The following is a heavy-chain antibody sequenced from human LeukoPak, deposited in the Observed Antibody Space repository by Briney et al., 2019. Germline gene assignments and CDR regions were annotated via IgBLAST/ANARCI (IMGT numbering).Heavy chain of an antibody. CDR3: ARDVVRGVIYYYGMDV. Sequence: PGGSLRLSCAASGFTFSSYAMSRVRQAPGKGLEWVSAISGSGGSTYYADSVKGRFTISRDNSKNTLYLQMNSLRAEDTAVYYCARDVVRGVIYYYGMDVWGKGTTVTVSS. CDR2: ISGSGGST. CDR1: GFTFSSYA. V-gene: IGHV3-23*01. J-gene: IGHJ6*04. D-gene: IGHD3-10*01.